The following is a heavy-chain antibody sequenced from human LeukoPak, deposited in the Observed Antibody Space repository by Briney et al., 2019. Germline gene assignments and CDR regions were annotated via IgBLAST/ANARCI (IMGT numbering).Heavy chain of an antibody. V-gene: IGHV3-7*01. CDR1: GFTFSDYW. CDR2: IKQDGSQR. CDR3: ARRGGSSSRRSPIDY. J-gene: IGHJ4*02. D-gene: IGHD6-6*01. Sequence: GGSLRLSCTASGFTFSDYWMTWVRQAPGKGPEWVANIKQDGSQRYYVDSVRGRFTISRDNAKNSLFLQMNGLRAEDTAVYYCARRGGSSSRRSPIDYWGQGTLVTVSS.